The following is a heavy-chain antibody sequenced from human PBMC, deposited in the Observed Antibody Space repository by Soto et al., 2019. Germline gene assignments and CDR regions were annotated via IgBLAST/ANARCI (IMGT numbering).Heavy chain of an antibody. J-gene: IGHJ4*02. D-gene: IGHD6-19*01. CDR2: INHSGST. V-gene: IGHV4-34*01. Sequence: QVQLQQWGAGLLKPSETLSLTCAVYGGSFNGYYWSWIRQPPGKGLEWIGEINHSGSTNYNPSLKSRVPMSVDTTKDQFSLKLASVTAADAAVYCCARKTGSGDWGQGTLVTVSS. CDR1: GGSFNGYY. CDR3: ARKTGSGD.